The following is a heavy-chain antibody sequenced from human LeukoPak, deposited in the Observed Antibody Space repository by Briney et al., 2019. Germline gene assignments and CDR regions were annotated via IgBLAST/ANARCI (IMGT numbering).Heavy chain of an antibody. D-gene: IGHD1-14*01. J-gene: IGHJ5*02. CDR2: IRYDGSNK. CDR1: GFTFSTYG. V-gene: IGHV3-30*02. Sequence: GGSLRLSCAASGFTFSTYGMHWVRQAPGKGLEWVAFIRYDGSNKYYADSVKGRFTISRDNSKNTLYLQMNSLRAEDTAVYYCAKDTTPPKAGFDPWGQGTLVIVSS. CDR3: AKDTTPPKAGFDP.